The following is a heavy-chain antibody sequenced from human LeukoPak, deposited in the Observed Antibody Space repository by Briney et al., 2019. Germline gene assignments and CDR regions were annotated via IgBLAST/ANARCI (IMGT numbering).Heavy chain of an antibody. CDR3: AREDGEGFDP. J-gene: IGHJ5*02. D-gene: IGHD4-17*01. Sequence: GGYLRLSCAASGFTLSSYSMNWVRQAPGKGLEWVSSISSSSSKMYYADSVKGRFTISRDNAKNSLYLQMNSLRAEDTAVYYCAREDGEGFDPWGQGTLVTVSS. CDR2: ISSSSSKM. CDR1: GFTLSSYS. V-gene: IGHV3-21*01.